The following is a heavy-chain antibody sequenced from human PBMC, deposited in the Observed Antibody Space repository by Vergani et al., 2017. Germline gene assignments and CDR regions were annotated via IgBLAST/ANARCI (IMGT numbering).Heavy chain of an antibody. D-gene: IGHD3-10*01. Sequence: QVQLQESGPGLVKPSETLSLTCTVSGDSISSRNCYWGWIRQPPGKGLEWIGSLFYGATAYYNPSLESRVIISIVTSKNQFSLKLSSVTAADTAVYYCARQAGDYWGQGTLVTVSS. J-gene: IGHJ4*02. CDR3: ARQAGDY. CDR1: GDSISSRNCY. CDR2: LFYGATA. V-gene: IGHV4-39*01.